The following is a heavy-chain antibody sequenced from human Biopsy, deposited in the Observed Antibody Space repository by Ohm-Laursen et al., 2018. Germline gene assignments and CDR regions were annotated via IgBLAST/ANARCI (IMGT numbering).Heavy chain of an antibody. V-gene: IGHV3-23*01. CDR1: GFILNNYG. CDR2: ITSSGDTT. Sequence: SLRLSCAASGFILNNYGLSWVRQAPGKGLEWVSAITSSGDTTYYSGSVKGRFTTSRDNSKNTLYLQMNSLRAEDTAVYYCARDGAAGYGLDVWGQGTTVAVSS. CDR3: ARDGAAGYGLDV. J-gene: IGHJ6*02. D-gene: IGHD6-25*01.